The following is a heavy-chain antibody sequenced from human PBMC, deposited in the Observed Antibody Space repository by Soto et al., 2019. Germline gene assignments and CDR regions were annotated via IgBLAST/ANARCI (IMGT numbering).Heavy chain of an antibody. CDR3: ARNMDYYYGPGSGNGHGF. Sequence: QVQLVQSGAELKEPGDSVRVSCEASGYTFTAYYIHWVRQAPGQGLEWMGWINPRFGATSYAQDFQGRVSMTSETSISTVYMELSRLTSDDTAIYYCARNMDYYYGPGSGNGHGFWGQGTTVTVFS. D-gene: IGHD3-10*01. J-gene: IGHJ6*02. V-gene: IGHV1-2*02. CDR1: GYTFTAYY. CDR2: INPRFGAT.